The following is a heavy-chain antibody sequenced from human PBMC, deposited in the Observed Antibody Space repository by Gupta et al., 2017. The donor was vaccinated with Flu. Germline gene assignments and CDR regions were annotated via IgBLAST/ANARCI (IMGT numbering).Heavy chain of an antibody. CDR2: IYYSGST. Sequence: QPPGKDLEWLGYIYYSGSTNYNPSLKSRVTISVDTSKHQFSLKMSSVTAAATAVHYCASGCGGGHDP. CDR3: ASGCGGGHDP. D-gene: IGHD2-15*01. V-gene: IGHV4-59*01. J-gene: IGHJ5*02.